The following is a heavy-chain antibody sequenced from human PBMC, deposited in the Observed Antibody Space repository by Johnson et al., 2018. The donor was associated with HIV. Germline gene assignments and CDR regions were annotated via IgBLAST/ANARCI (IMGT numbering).Heavy chain of an antibody. V-gene: IGHV3-9*01. Sequence: VQLVESGGGLVQPGRSLRLSCAASGFTFDDYAMHWVRQAPGKGLEWVSGISWNSGSIGYADSVKGRFTISRDSAKNSLYLQMNSLRAEDTALYYCARDVLSNLSLQCAVDVWGQGTMVTVSS. CDR1: GFTFDDYA. J-gene: IGHJ3*01. CDR3: ARDVLSNLSLQCAVDV. D-gene: IGHD3-16*02. CDR2: ISWNSGSI.